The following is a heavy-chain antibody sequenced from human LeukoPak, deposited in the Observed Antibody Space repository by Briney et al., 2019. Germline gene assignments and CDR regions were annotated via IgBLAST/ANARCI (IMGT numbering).Heavy chain of an antibody. D-gene: IGHD3-3*01. J-gene: IGHJ4*02. CDR3: ASPGNPFGVVRY. Sequence: GASVKVSCKASGGTFSSYAISWVRQAPGQGLEWMGGIIPIFGTANYAQKFQGRVTITADESTSTAYMELSSLRSEDTAVYYCASPGNPFGVVRYWGQGTLVTVSS. CDR1: GGTFSSYA. CDR2: IIPIFGTA. V-gene: IGHV1-69*13.